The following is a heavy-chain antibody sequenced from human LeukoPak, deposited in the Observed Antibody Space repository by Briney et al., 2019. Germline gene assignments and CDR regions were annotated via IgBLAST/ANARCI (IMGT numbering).Heavy chain of an antibody. Sequence: SETLSLTCTVSGGSISSGSYYWSWIRQPPGKGLEWIGYIYYSGSTNYNPSLKSRVTISVDTSKNQFSLKLSSVTAADTAVYYCARVSVIVVPASDAFDIWGQGTMVTVSS. CDR3: ARVSVIVVPASDAFDI. J-gene: IGHJ3*02. V-gene: IGHV4-61*01. D-gene: IGHD2-2*01. CDR2: IYYSGST. CDR1: GGSISSGSYY.